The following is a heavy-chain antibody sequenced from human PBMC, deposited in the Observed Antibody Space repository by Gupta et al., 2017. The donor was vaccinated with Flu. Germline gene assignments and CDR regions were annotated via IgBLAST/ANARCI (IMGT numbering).Heavy chain of an antibody. CDR3: ATSRTFDY. D-gene: IGHD1-7*01. V-gene: IGHV3-74*01. CDR2: INSDGTST. Sequence: VRQPPGKGLVWVSRINSDGTSTSYADSVKGRFTISRDNAKNTLYLQMNSLRAEDTAVYYCATSRTFDYWGQGTLVTVSS. J-gene: IGHJ4*02.